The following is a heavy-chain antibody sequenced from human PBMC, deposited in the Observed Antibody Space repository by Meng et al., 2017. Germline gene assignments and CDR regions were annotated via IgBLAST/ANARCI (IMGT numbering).Heavy chain of an antibody. Sequence: LGGFGGGGVQPGRSLRLSCVGSGATFRYYGIHWVRQAPGKGLEWVAIIYNDGGDKYYIDSVKGRFTVSRNNSKNTVYLQMNSLRAEDTGVYYCARHYCTDNCPYENNWFDPWGQGTLVTVSS. J-gene: IGHJ5*02. CDR2: IYNDGGDK. D-gene: IGHD2-8*02. CDR3: ARHYCTDNCPYENNWFDP. V-gene: IGHV3-30*12. CDR1: GATFRYYG.